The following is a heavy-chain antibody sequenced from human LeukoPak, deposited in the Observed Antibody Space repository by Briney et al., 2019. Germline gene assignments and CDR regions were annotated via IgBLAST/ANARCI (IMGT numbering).Heavy chain of an antibody. CDR2: ISYDGSNK. Sequence: PGGSLRLSCAASGFTFSSYAMHWVRQAPGKGLEWVAVISYDGSNKYYADSVKGRFTISRDNSKNTLYLQMNSLRAEDTAVYYCARGIKYYYGSGSYGTEDYWGQGTLVTVSS. CDR3: ARGIKYYYGSGSYGTEDY. CDR1: GFTFSSYA. J-gene: IGHJ4*02. V-gene: IGHV3-30-3*01. D-gene: IGHD3-10*01.